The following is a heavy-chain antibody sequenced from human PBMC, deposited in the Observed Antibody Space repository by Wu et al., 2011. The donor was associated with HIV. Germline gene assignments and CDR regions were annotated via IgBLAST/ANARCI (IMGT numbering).Heavy chain of an antibody. CDR1: GATFNSYA. CDR2: IIPIFGTT. J-gene: IGHJ6*02. D-gene: IGHD2-21*01. CDR3: ARNKILVVGDYYGMDV. V-gene: IGHV1-69*15. Sequence: QVQLVQSGAEVKKPGSPVKVSCKASGATFNSYAISWVRQAPGQGLEWMGRIIPIFGTTNYAQKFQGRVTITADESTSTAYMELRSLRSDDTAVYYCARNKILVVGDYYGMDVWGQGTTVTVSS.